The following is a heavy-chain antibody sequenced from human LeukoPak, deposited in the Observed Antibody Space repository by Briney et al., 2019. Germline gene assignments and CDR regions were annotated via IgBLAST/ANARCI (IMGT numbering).Heavy chain of an antibody. CDR2: IQNDASTK. V-gene: IGHV3-33*05. J-gene: IGHJ6*02. CDR3: ARDRYKMIAAAGYYYHGMDV. Sequence: PGGSLRLSCAASGFTFSHYGMHWVRQAPGKGLEWVAVIQNDASTKNYVDSVKGRFTISRDNAKNSLYLQMNSLRAEDTAVYYCARDRYKMIAAAGYYYHGMDVWGQGTTVTVSS. CDR1: GFTFSHYG. D-gene: IGHD6-13*01.